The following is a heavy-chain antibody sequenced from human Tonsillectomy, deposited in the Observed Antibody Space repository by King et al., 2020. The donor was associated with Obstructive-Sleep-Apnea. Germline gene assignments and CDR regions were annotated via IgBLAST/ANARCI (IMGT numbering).Heavy chain of an antibody. CDR1: GYTFTGYY. Sequence: QLVQYGAEVKKPGASVKVSCKASGYTFTGYYIHWVRRAPGQGLEWMGWISPNSGATTYAQKFQDRVTMTRDTSISTAYMDLSRLRSDDTAIYYFARDMGAYASTSPAYWGQGTLVTVSS. V-gene: IGHV1-2*02. CDR2: ISPNSGAT. D-gene: IGHD3-10*01. CDR3: ARDMGAYASTSPAY. J-gene: IGHJ4*02.